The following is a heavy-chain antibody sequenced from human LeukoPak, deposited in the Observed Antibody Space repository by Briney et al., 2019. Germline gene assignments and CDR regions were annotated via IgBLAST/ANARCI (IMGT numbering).Heavy chain of an antibody. CDR2: IYYSGTT. J-gene: IGHJ5*02. V-gene: IGHV4-31*03. Sequence: SETLSLTCTVSGGSISSAGYYWSGIRQRPGKGLEWMGFIYYSGTTYYNPSLKSRVFISLNTSQNQVSLQLSSVTAADTAVYYCARATGGAAAADFDPWRQGTLVTVSS. CDR1: GGSISSAGYY. D-gene: IGHD6-13*01. CDR3: ARATGGAAAADFDP.